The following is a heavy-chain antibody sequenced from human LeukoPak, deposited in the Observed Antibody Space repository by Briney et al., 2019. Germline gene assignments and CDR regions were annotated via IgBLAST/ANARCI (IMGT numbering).Heavy chain of an antibody. CDR2: ISDSGST. D-gene: IGHD4-17*01. CDR3: AHVFRRAVTPNWFDP. Sequence: SETLSLTRTVSGGSINAYYWTWIRQPPGKGLEWIGYISDSGSTNYTPSLKSRVTMSVDSSNPEFSLRLNSVTAADTAVYYRAHVFRRAVTPNWFDPWGQGTLVTVSS. CDR1: GGSINAYY. J-gene: IGHJ5*02. V-gene: IGHV4-59*03.